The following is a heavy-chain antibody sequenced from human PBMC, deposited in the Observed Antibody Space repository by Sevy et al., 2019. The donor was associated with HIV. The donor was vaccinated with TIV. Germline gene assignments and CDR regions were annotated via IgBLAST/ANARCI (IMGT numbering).Heavy chain of an antibody. CDR1: RFTFSSYS. D-gene: IGHD2-15*01. V-gene: IGHV3-21*01. CDR3: ARDAAGHCSGGSCYSPGGYYGMDV. J-gene: IGHJ6*02. CDR2: INSSSSYI. Sequence: GGSLRLSCAASRFTFSSYSMNWVRQAPGKGLEWVSSINSSSSYIYYSDSVKGRFTISRDNAKNSLYLQMNSLRAEDTAVYYCARDAAGHCSGGSCYSPGGYYGMDVWGQGTTVTVSS.